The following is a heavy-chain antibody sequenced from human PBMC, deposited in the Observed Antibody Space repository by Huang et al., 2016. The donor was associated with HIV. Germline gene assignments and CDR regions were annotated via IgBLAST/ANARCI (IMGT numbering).Heavy chain of an antibody. V-gene: IGHV3-7*01. Sequence: EVQLVESGGGLVQPGGSLRLSCAASGFTLSKYWMNWVRQAQGKGLEWVANINQDGSEENYVDSVKGRFSISGDNAKKLLYLQMKNLRAEDTAVYYCASGTGWSLESWGRGALVTVSS. D-gene: IGHD6-19*01. CDR2: INQDGSEE. J-gene: IGHJ4*02. CDR1: GFTLSKYW. CDR3: ASGTGWSLES.